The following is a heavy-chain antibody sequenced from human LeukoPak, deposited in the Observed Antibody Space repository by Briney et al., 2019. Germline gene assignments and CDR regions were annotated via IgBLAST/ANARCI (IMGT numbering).Heavy chain of an antibody. CDR2: ISYDGSNK. CDR3: AREITIFGVVIIRGAGYFDY. D-gene: IGHD3-3*01. J-gene: IGHJ4*02. V-gene: IGHV3-30-3*01. CDR1: GFTFSSYA. Sequence: GGSLRLSCAASGFTFSSYAMHWVRQAPGKGLEWVAVISYDGSNKYYADSVKGRFTISRDNSKNTLYLQMNSLRAEDTAVYYCAREITIFGVVIIRGAGYFDYWGQGILVTVSS.